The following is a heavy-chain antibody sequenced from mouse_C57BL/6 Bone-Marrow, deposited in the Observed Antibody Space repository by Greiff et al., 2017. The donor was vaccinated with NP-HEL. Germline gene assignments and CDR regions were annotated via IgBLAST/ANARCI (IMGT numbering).Heavy chain of an antibody. Sequence: EVKLMESGPELVKPGASVKIPCKASGYTFTDYNMDWVKQSHGKSLEWIGDINPNNGGTIYNQKFKGKATLTVDKSSSTAYMELRSLTSEDTAVYYCARNPLYGSSYDYAMDYWGQGTSVTVSS. V-gene: IGHV1-18*01. D-gene: IGHD1-1*01. CDR2: INPNNGGT. CDR3: ARNPLYGSSYDYAMDY. J-gene: IGHJ4*01. CDR1: GYTFTDYN.